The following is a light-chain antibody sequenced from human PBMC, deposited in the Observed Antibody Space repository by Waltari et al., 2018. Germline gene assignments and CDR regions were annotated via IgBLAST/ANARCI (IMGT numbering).Light chain of an antibody. J-gene: IGKJ4*01. CDR3: QQYNNWLSLT. V-gene: IGKV3-15*01. CDR1: QSVSSN. CDR2: GAS. Sequence: ETVMTQSPATLSVSPGERATLSCRASQSVSSNLAWYQQKPGQAPRLLIYGASTSATGIPARFSGSGSGTEFTLTISSLQSEDFAVYYCQQYNNWLSLTFGGGTKVEIK.